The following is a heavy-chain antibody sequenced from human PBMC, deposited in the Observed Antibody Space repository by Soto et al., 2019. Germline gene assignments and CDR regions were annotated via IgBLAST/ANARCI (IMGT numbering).Heavy chain of an antibody. Sequence: PEETLCLTCTVSGGSISSYYWSWIRQPPGKGLEWIGYIYYSGSTNYNPSLKSRVTISVDTSKNQFSLKLSSVTAADTAVYYCARCIAAAGTGHYYYGMDVWGQGTTVTVSS. CDR1: GGSISSYY. CDR3: ARCIAAAGTGHYYYGMDV. CDR2: IYYSGST. J-gene: IGHJ6*02. D-gene: IGHD6-13*01. V-gene: IGHV4-59*08.